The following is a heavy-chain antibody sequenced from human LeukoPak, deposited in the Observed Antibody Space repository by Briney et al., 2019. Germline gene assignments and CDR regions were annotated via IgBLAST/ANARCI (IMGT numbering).Heavy chain of an antibody. CDR3: AKEQMVRGNYYYGMDV. CDR2: ISYDGSNK. CDR1: GFTFSSYA. J-gene: IGHJ6*02. Sequence: GGSLRLSCAASGFTFSSYAMHWVRQAPGKGLEWVAVISYDGSNKYYADSVKGRFTISRDNSKNTLYLQMNSLRAEDMAVYYCAKEQMVRGNYYYGMDVWGQGTTVTVSS. V-gene: IGHV3-30-3*01. D-gene: IGHD3-10*01.